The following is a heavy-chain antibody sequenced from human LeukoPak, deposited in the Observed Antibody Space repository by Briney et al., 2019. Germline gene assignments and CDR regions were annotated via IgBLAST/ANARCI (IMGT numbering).Heavy chain of an antibody. D-gene: IGHD5-18*01. Sequence: ASVKVSCKASGGTFSSYVISWVRQAPGQGHEWMGGIIPVFGSAHYEQKFQGRVTITTDESTSTVYMELSSLRSEDTAVYYCAREADTAMVTGWFDSWGQGALVTVSS. CDR3: AREADTAMVTGWFDS. CDR2: IIPVFGSA. V-gene: IGHV1-69*05. CDR1: GGTFSSYV. J-gene: IGHJ5*01.